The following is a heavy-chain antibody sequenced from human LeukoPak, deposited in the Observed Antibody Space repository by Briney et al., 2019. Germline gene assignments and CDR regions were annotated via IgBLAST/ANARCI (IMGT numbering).Heavy chain of an antibody. V-gene: IGHV4-61*01. J-gene: IGHJ6*02. CDR2: IYYSGST. Sequence: SETLSLTCTVSGGSVSSGSYYWSWIRQPPGKGLEWIGYIYYSGSTNYNPSLKSRVTISVDTSKNQFSLKLSSVTAADTAVYYCSGYYYYYGMDVWGQGTTVTVSS. CDR1: GGSVSSGSYY. CDR3: SGYYYYYGMDV.